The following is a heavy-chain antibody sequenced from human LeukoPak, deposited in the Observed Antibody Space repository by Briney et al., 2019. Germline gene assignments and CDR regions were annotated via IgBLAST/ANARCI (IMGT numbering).Heavy chain of an antibody. Sequence: GGSLRLSCVASGFTFSHYSMNWVRQAPGKGLEWVSYISASSSTRDYADSVKGRFTVSRDNAKNSLYLQMNSLRDEDTAVYYCARRPPGLSYDNGMDIWGQGTTVTVSS. J-gene: IGHJ6*02. CDR1: GFTFSHYS. CDR2: ISASSSTR. CDR3: ARRPPGLSYDNGMDI. V-gene: IGHV3-48*02.